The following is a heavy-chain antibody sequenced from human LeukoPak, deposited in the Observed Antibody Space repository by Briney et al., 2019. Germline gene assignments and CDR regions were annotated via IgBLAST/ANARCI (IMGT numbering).Heavy chain of an antibody. CDR2: IYYSGNT. Sequence: SETLSLTCTVSGVSISSSNSYWGWIRQPPGKGLEWIGSIYYSGNTYYNASLKSQVSISIDTSKNQFSLRLTSVTAADTAVYYCARVVSYGYEYYYYYYMDVWGKGTTVTISS. D-gene: IGHD5-18*01. CDR1: GVSISSSNSY. CDR3: ARVVSYGYEYYYYYYMDV. V-gene: IGHV4-39*01. J-gene: IGHJ6*03.